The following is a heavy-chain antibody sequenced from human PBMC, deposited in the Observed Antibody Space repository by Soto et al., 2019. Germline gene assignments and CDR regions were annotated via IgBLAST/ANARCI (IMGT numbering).Heavy chain of an antibody. D-gene: IGHD2-8*01. CDR1: GFSFRSFA. CDR2: ISYDGNDK. CDR3: ARGDSTDCSNGVCSFFYNHDMDV. J-gene: IGHJ6*02. V-gene: IGHV3-30-3*01. Sequence: GGSLRLSCAASGFSFRSFAIHWVHQAPGKGLEWVAFISYDGNDKNYAGSVKGRFTISRDNSKNTLYLQMNSLRAEDTAVYYCARGDSTDCSNGVCSFFYNHDMDVWGQGTTVTVSS.